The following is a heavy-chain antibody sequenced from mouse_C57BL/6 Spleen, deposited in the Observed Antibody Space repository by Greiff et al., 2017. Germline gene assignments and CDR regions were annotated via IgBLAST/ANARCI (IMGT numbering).Heavy chain of an antibody. CDR2: ISSGSSTI. Sequence: EVMLVESGGGLVKPGGSLKLSCAASGFTFSDYGMHWVRQAPEQGLEWVAYISSGSSTIYYADTVKGRFTISRDNAKNTLFLQMTSLRSEDTAMYYCARINTRWFYYFDYWGQGTTLTVSS. CDR1: GFTFSDYG. J-gene: IGHJ2*01. CDR3: ARINTRWFYYFDY. V-gene: IGHV5-17*01. D-gene: IGHD2-3*01.